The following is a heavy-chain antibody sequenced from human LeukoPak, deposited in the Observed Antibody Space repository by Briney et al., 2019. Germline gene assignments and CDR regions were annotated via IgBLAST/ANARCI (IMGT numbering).Heavy chain of an antibody. CDR2: INSAGDNI. CDR3: ATSRVFDY. CDR1: GFTFSDYF. J-gene: IGHJ4*02. V-gene: IGHV3-11*04. Sequence: PGGSLRLSCVASGFTFSDYFMSWIRQAPGKGLEWLSFINSAGDNICYADSVKGRFTISRDNAKETLYLEMNSLRMEDTAIYYCATSRVFDYWGQGTLVTVSS.